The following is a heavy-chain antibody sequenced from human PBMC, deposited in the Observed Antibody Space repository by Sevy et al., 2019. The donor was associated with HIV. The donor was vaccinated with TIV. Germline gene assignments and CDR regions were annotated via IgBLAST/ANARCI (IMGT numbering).Heavy chain of an antibody. J-gene: IGHJ6*02. CDR1: GYTFTGYY. Sequence: ASVKVSCKASGYTFTGYYMHWVRQAPGQGLEWMGWINPNSGGTNYGQKFQGRVTMTRDTSISTAYRELSRLRSDDTAVSYCARDGPPYYDILTGYVTRPRAGPGISYYYGMDVWGQGTTVTVSS. CDR3: ARDGPPYYDILTGYVTRPRAGPGISYYYGMDV. D-gene: IGHD3-9*01. CDR2: INPNSGGT. V-gene: IGHV1-2*02.